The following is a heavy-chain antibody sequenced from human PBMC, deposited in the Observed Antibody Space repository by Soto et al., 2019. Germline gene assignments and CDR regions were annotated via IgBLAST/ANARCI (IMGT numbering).Heavy chain of an antibody. Sequence: PSVKVSCKVSGYTLTELSMHWVRQAPGKGLEWMGGFDPEDGETIYAQKFQGRVTMTEDTSTDTAYMELSSLRSEDTAVYYFATRPHVATITFDFDYWGQGSLITVSS. V-gene: IGHV1-24*01. J-gene: IGHJ4*02. CDR2: FDPEDGET. D-gene: IGHD5-12*01. CDR1: GYTLTELS. CDR3: ATRPHVATITFDFDY.